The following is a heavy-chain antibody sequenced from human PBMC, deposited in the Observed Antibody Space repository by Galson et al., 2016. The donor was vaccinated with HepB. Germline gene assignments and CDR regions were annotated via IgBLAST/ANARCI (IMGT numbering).Heavy chain of an antibody. CDR2: ITGGGFT. CDR3: AKTETPGTPGRVGHFDY. CDR1: GFTFSSYA. Sequence: SLRLSCAASGFTFSSYAMSWVRQAPGKGLEWVSLITGGGFTYYADSVKGRFTISRDFSKDTLYLQMSSLRAGDTAVYYCAKTETPGTPGRVGHFDYWGQGTLVTVSS. V-gene: IGHV3-23*01. J-gene: IGHJ4*02. D-gene: IGHD1-7*01.